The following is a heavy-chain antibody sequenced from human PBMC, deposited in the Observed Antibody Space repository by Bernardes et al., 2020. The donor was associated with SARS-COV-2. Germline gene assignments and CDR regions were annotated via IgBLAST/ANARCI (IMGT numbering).Heavy chain of an antibody. Sequence: GGSLRLSCAASGFTFSSYGMHWVRQAPGKGLEWVAVISYDGSNKYYADSVKGQFTISRDNSKNTLYLQMNSLRAEDTAVYYCAKDYEYYDFWSGYYRTADYYYYYGMDVWGQGTTVTVSS. CDR3: AKDYEYYDFWSGYYRTADYYYYYGMDV. J-gene: IGHJ6*02. V-gene: IGHV3-30*18. CDR2: ISYDGSNK. D-gene: IGHD3-3*01. CDR1: GFTFSSYG.